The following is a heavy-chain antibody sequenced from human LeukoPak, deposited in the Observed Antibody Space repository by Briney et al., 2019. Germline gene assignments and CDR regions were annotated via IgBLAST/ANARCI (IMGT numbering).Heavy chain of an antibody. V-gene: IGHV3-30*01. CDR3: ARDYSSSGPIDY. CDR1: GFTFSSYA. J-gene: IGHJ4*02. Sequence: GRSLRLSCAASGFTFSSYAMHWVRQAPGKGLEWVAVISYDGSNKCYADSVKGRFTISRDNSKNTLYLQMNSLRAEDTAVYYCARDYSSSGPIDYWGQGTLVTVSS. CDR2: ISYDGSNK. D-gene: IGHD6-6*01.